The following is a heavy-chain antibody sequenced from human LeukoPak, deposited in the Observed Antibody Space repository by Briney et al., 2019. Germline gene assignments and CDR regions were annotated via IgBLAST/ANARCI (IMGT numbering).Heavy chain of an antibody. CDR2: INHSGST. CDR1: GGSFSGYY. Sequence: NTSEALSLTCAVYGGSFSGYYWSWTRQPPGKGLEWIGEINHSGSTNYNPSLKSRVTISVDTSKNQFSLKLSSVTAADTAVYYCARQYYDILTASGTHAFDIWGQGTMVTVSS. D-gene: IGHD3-9*01. J-gene: IGHJ3*02. V-gene: IGHV4-34*01. CDR3: ARQYYDILTASGTHAFDI.